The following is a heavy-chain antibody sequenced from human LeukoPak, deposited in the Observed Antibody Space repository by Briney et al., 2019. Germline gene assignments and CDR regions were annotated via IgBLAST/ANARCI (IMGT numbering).Heavy chain of an antibody. CDR2: IRYDGSNK. J-gene: IGHJ6*03. CDR3: AKDWAIAGSYYCMDV. CDR1: GFTFSSYG. Sequence: GGSLRLSCAASGFTFSSYGMHWVRQAPGKGLEWVAFIRYDGSNKYCADSVKGRFTISRDNSKNTLYLQMNSLRAEDTAVYYCAKDWAIAGSYYCMDVWGKGTTVTISS. D-gene: IGHD2-2*01. V-gene: IGHV3-30*02.